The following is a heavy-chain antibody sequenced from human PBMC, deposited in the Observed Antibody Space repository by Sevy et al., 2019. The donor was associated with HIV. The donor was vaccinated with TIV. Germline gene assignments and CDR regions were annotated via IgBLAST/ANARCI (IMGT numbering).Heavy chain of an antibody. CDR1: GGSIISSSYY. CDR3: ARRIAAAAFDY. D-gene: IGHD6-13*01. Sequence: SETLSLTCTVSGGSIISSSYYWGWIRQPAGKRLDWIGSIFYIGNTYYNPSLKSRVSISVDTSKNQFSLRVNSVTAADTAVYYCARRIAAAAFDYWGQGTLVTVSS. CDR2: IFYIGNT. J-gene: IGHJ4*02. V-gene: IGHV4-39*01.